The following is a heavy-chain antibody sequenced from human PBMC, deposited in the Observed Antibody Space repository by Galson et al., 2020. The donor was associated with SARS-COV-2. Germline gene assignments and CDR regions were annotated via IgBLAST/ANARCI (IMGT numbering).Heavy chain of an antibody. CDR2: IWSDGSKQ. CDR3: ARDRDGGWYLMDV. J-gene: IGHJ6*02. Sequence: GGSLILSCIGSGFSFSHYGMHWVRQAPGKGLQWVAVIWSDGSKQYYVDSVRGRFTISRDNSKNTLYLQMNSLRAEDTAVYYCARDRDGGWYLMDVWGRGTTVTVSS. V-gene: IGHV3-33*01. D-gene: IGHD6-19*01. CDR1: GFSFSHYG.